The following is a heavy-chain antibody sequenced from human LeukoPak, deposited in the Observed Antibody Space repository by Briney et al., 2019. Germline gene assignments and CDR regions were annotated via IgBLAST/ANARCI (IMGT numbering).Heavy chain of an antibody. CDR1: GYTFTSYA. J-gene: IGHJ4*02. Sequence: ASVKVSCKASGYTFTSYAMNWVRQAPGQGLEWMGWINTNTGNPTYAQGFTGRFVFSLDTSVSTAYLQISSLEAADTAVYYCARGPSNYGGNSVAYWGQGTLVTVSS. V-gene: IGHV7-4-1*02. D-gene: IGHD4-23*01. CDR3: ARGPSNYGGNSVAY. CDR2: INTNTGNP.